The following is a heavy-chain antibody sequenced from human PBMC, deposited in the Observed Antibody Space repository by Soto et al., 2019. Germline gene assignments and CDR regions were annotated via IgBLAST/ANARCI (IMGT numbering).Heavy chain of an antibody. CDR3: ARHDRYAKDV. V-gene: IGHV4-4*02. Sequence: QVQLHESGPGLVKPSETLSLTCAVSGGSISNNNWWSWVRQPPGKGLEWIGEIHHSGSSNYXPSXXXXXXXXXXXXXXXXXXXXXXXXXADTAVYYCARHDRYAKDVWGQGTTVTVXS. D-gene: IGHD3-10*01. CDR1: GGSISNNNW. CDR2: IHHSGSS. J-gene: IGHJ6*02.